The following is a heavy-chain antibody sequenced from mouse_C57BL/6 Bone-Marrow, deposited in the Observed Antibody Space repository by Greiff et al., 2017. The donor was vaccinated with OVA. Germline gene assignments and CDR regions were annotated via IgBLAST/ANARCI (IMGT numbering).Heavy chain of an antibody. V-gene: IGHV1-55*01. CDR2: IYPGSGST. J-gene: IGHJ2*01. CDR1: GYTFTSYW. Sequence: VQLQQPGAELVKPGASVKMSCKASGYTFTSYWINWVKQRPGQGLEWIGGIYPGSGSTNYNEKFKSKATLTVDTSSSTAYMPLSSLTSVDSAVYYCAGTAHAPGYWGQGTTLTVSS. D-gene: IGHD3-2*02. CDR3: AGTAHAPGY.